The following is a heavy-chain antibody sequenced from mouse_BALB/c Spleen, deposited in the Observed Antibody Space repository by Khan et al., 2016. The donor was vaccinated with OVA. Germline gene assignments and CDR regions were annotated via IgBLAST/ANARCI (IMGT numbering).Heavy chain of an antibody. Sequence: QVRLQQSGAELAKPGASVKMSCKASGYTFINYWILWVKQRPGQGLEWIGYINPSTGYTEYNQNFKDKATLTADKSSSTAYMQLSSLTSEGSAVYYCARRGLRWDFDYWGQGTTLTVSS. CDR1: GYTFINYW. CDR2: INPSTGYT. V-gene: IGHV1-7*01. J-gene: IGHJ2*01. D-gene: IGHD1-1*01. CDR3: ARRGLRWDFDY.